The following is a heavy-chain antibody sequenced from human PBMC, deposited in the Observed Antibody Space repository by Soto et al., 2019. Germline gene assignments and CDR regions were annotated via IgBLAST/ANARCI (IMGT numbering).Heavy chain of an antibody. CDR3: ARRIAVALNSLYYYYGMDV. Sequence: ASVKVSCKASGYTFTGYYMHWVRQAPGQGLEWMGWINPNSGGTNYAQKFQGRVTMTRDTSSSTAYMELSRLRSDDTAVYYCARRIAVALNSLYYYYGMDVWGQGTTVTVSS. J-gene: IGHJ6*02. CDR2: INPNSGGT. D-gene: IGHD6-19*01. CDR1: GYTFTGYY. V-gene: IGHV1-2*02.